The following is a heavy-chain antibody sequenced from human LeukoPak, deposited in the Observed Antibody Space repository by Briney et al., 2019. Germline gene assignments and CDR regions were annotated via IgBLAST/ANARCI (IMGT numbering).Heavy chain of an antibody. J-gene: IGHJ4*02. CDR2: ISSSGSTI. CDR3: ARDLTLLLCGGDCYHPDPQGN. V-gene: IGHV3-48*03. D-gene: IGHD2-21*02. CDR1: GFTFSSYE. Sequence: GGSLRLSCAASGFTFSSYEMNWVRQAPGKGLEWLSYISSSGSTIYYVDSVKGRFTISRDNAKNSLYLQMNSLRAEDTAVYYCARDLTLLLCGGDCYHPDPQGNWGQGTLVTVSS.